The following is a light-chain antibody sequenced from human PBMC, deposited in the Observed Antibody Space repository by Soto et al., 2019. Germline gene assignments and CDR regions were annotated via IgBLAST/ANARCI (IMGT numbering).Light chain of an antibody. J-gene: IGKJ1*01. CDR3: QQYSSYSRT. Sequence: EIVLTQSPGTLSLSPGERASLSCRASQSVSSKLAWYQQKPGQAPRLLIYGASTRATGIPARFSGSGSGTEFTLTISSLQPDDLATYYCQQYSSYSRTFGQGTKVDIK. CDR1: QSVSSK. CDR2: GAS. V-gene: IGKV3-15*01.